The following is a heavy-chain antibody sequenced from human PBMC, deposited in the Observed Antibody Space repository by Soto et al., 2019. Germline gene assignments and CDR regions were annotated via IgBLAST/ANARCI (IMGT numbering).Heavy chain of an antibody. CDR2: ISYDGSNK. D-gene: IGHD3-10*01. J-gene: IGHJ6*02. Sequence: GGSLRLSCAASGFTFSSYGMHWVRQAPGKGLEWVAVISYDGSNKYYADSVKGRFTISRDNSKNTLYLQMNSLRAEDTAVYYCGKNDCGESPLYGMDVWGQGPTVTVS. CDR1: GFTFSSYG. V-gene: IGHV3-30*18. CDR3: GKNDCGESPLYGMDV.